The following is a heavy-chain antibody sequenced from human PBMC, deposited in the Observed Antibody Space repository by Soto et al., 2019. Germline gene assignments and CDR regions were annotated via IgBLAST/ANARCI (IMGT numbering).Heavy chain of an antibody. CDR3: ARDNGYCSSTSCADAFDI. Sequence: QVQLVQSGAEVKKPGASVKVSCKASGYTFTSYAMHWVRQAPGQRLEWMGWINAGNGNTKYSQKFQGRVTITRDTAASTAYMELGSLRAEDTAVYYCARDNGYCSSTSCADAFDIWGQGTMVTVSS. J-gene: IGHJ3*02. D-gene: IGHD2-2*03. CDR1: GYTFTSYA. CDR2: INAGNGNT. V-gene: IGHV1-3*01.